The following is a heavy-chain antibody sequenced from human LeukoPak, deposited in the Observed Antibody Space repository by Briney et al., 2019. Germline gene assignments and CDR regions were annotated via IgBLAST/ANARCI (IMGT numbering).Heavy chain of an antibody. V-gene: IGHV3-33*01. CDR2: IWSDGRNK. D-gene: IGHD3-16*01. Sequence: GGSLRLSRAASGFTFSSYGMHWVRQAPGKGLEWVAVIWSDGRNKFYGDSVKGRFTISRDNSKNTLYLQMNSLRAEDTAVYYCVTSVGDLYFFDYWGQGTLVTVSS. CDR1: GFTFSSYG. CDR3: VTSVGDLYFFDY. J-gene: IGHJ4*02.